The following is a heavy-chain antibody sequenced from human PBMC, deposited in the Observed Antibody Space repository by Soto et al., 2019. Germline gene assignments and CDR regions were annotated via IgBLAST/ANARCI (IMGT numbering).Heavy chain of an antibody. J-gene: IGHJ6*02. D-gene: IGHD2-2*01. CDR3: ARDTVVASDSGLYYYDHYGMDV. CDR1: GFTFRSYE. CDR2: ISASGSTI. V-gene: IGHV3-48*03. Sequence: LRLSCTASGFTFRSYEMNWVRQAPGKGLEWVSYISASGSTIYYADSVKGRFTISRDIPKNSLYLQMNSLSAEDTAIYYCARDTVVASDSGLYYYDHYGMDVWGQGTTVTVSS.